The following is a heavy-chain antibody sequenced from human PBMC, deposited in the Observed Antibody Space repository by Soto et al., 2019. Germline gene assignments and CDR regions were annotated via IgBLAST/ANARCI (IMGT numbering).Heavy chain of an antibody. V-gene: IGHV3-64D*06. CDR2: ISSNGGST. J-gene: IGHJ4*02. D-gene: IGHD3-22*01. Sequence: PGGSLRLSCSASGFTFSSYAMHWVRQAPGKGLDYVSAISSNGGSTYYADSVKGRFTISRGNSKNTLYLQMSSLRAEDTAVYYCVKGGYYYDSSGYLGRYFDYRGQGTLVTVSS. CDR3: VKGGYYYDSSGYLGRYFDY. CDR1: GFTFSSYA.